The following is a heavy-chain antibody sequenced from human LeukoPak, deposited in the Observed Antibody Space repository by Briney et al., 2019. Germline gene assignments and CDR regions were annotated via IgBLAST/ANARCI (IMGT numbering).Heavy chain of an antibody. D-gene: IGHD6-19*01. V-gene: IGHV1-8*01. CDR3: TRGSSGRRDY. J-gene: IGHJ4*02. CDR1: GYTFTSCD. CDR2: MNPNSGNT. Sequence: SVKVSCKASGYTFTSCDINWVRQATGQGLEWIGWMNPNSGNTGYGQSFQGRVTMTRDNSISTAYMELSNLRSEDTAIYYCTRGSSGRRDYWGQGTLVTVSS.